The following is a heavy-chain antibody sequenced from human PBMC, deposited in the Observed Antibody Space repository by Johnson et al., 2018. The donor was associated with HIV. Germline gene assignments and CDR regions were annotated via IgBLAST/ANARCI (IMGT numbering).Heavy chain of an antibody. CDR3: AKDGRPSIVVAAPSAFDI. V-gene: IGHV3-33*06. CDR2: MWYDGSNK. J-gene: IGHJ3*02. D-gene: IGHD3-22*01. Sequence: QVQLVESGGGVVQPGRSLRLSCAASGFTFSTYGMHWVRQAPGKGLEWVAVMWYDGSNKYYADSVKGRFTISRDNSKNTLYLQMNSLRAEDTAVFYCAKDGRPSIVVAAPSAFDIWGQGTMVTVSS. CDR1: GFTFSTYG.